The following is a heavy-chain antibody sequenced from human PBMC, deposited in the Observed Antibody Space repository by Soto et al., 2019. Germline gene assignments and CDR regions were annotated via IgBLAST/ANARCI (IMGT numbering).Heavy chain of an antibody. CDR2: IYYSGST. J-gene: IGHJ4*02. CDR3: ARDRGSGYDYPSPGPYFDY. V-gene: IGHV4-59*01. D-gene: IGHD5-12*01. Sequence: PSETLSLTCTVSGGSISSYYWSWIRQPPGKGLEWIGYIYYSGSTNYNPSLKSRVTISVDTSKNQFSLKLSSVTAADTAVYYCARDRGSGYDYPSPGPYFDYWGQGTLVTVS. CDR1: GGSISSYY.